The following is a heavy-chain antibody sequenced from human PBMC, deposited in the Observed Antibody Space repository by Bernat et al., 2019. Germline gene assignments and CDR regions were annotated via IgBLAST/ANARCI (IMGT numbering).Heavy chain of an antibody. CDR2: LRFDGSNQ. Sequence: QVQLVESGGGVVQPGGSLRLSCAASGFTFSTYGMHWVRQAPGKGLEWVAFLRFDGSNQYYADSVKGRFTVSRDNSKNTLFLQMNRVRPGDTAMYYCARELNGGLEYWGQGTLVSVSS. V-gene: IGHV3-30*02. CDR3: ARELNGGLEY. D-gene: IGHD1-1*01. CDR1: GFTFSTYG. J-gene: IGHJ4*02.